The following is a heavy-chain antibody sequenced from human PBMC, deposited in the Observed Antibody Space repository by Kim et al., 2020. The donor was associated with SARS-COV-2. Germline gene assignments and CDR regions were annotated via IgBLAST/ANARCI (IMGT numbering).Heavy chain of an antibody. CDR1: GYTFTSYG. V-gene: IGHV1-18*01. CDR3: ARDRHGISVATTTTACH. Sequence: ASVKVSCKASGYTFTSYGINWVRQAPGQGLEWMGWISGYNGDSKYAQNFQGRVTVTIDTSTSTTYMELRSLRSDDTAVYYCARDRHGISVATTTTACHWGQGTLVTVSS. CDR2: ISGYNGDS. J-gene: IGHJ4*02. D-gene: IGHD3-22*01.